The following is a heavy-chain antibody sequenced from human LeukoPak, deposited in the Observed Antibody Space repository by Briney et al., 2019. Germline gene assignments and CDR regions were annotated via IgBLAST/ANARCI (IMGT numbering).Heavy chain of an antibody. CDR2: IIPIFGTA. J-gene: IGHJ6*03. CDR3: ARVPDPSHDYYMDV. CDR1: GGTFSSYA. Sequence: SVKVSCKASGGTFSSYAISWVRQAPGQGLEWMGRIIPIFGTANYAQKFQGRVTITTDESTSTAYTELSSLRSEDTAVYYCARVPDPSHDYYMDVWGKGTTVTVSS. V-gene: IGHV1-69*05.